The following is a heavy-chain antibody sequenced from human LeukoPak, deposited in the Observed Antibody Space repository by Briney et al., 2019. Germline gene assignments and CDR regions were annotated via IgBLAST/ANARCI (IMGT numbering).Heavy chain of an antibody. V-gene: IGHV4-34*01. CDR2: INHSGST. D-gene: IGHD6-19*01. Sequence: PSETLSLTCAVYGGSFSGYYWSWIRQPPGKGLEWIGEINHSGSTYYNPSLKSRVTISVDTSKSQFSLKLSSVTAADTAVYYCARHVVAVAGWGFDYWGQGTLVTVSS. CDR3: ARHVVAVAGWGFDY. CDR1: GGSFSGYY. J-gene: IGHJ4*02.